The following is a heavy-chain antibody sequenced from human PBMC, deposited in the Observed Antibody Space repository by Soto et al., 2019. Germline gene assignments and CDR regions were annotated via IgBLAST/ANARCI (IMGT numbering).Heavy chain of an antibody. J-gene: IGHJ4*02. CDR2: ISAHNGNT. D-gene: IGHD1-1*01. Sequence: QVHLVQPGAEVKKPGASVKVSCKASGYTFTSYGITWVRQAPGQGLEWMGWISAHNGNTDYAQKLQGRVIVTGDTSTSTAYMELRSLRSDDTAVYYCARGRYGDYWGQGALVTVSS. V-gene: IGHV1-18*01. CDR3: ARGRYGDY. CDR1: GYTFTSYG.